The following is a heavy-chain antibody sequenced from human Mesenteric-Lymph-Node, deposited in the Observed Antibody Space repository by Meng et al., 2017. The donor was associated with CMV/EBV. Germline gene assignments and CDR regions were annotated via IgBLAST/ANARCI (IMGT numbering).Heavy chain of an antibody. D-gene: IGHD5-18*01. Sequence: LSLTCAASGFTFSTYGMHWVRQAPGEGLEWVAFIRYDGSKKYYADSVKGRFTISRDNSRNTLYLQMNSLRAEDTAVYYCAKESGNRYGYVEGHYFDDWGQGTLVTVSS. CDR3: AKESGNRYGYVEGHYFDD. CDR1: GFTFSTYG. V-gene: IGHV3-30*02. CDR2: IRYDGSKK. J-gene: IGHJ4*02.